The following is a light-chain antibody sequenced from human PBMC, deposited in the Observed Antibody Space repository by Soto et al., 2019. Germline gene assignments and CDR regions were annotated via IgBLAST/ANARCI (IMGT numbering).Light chain of an antibody. CDR3: QQYDNLRT. J-gene: IGKJ5*01. Sequence: DIQMTQSPSTLSASVRDRVTITCRASQSISTWLAWYQQKPGKAPKLLIYDASPLETGVPSRFSGSGSETEFTLTISSLQPDDFATYYCQQYDNLRTFGQGTRLEIK. CDR1: QSISTW. V-gene: IGKV1-5*01. CDR2: DAS.